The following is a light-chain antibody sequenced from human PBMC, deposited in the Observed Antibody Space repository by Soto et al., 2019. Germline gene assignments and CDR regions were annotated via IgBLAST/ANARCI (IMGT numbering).Light chain of an antibody. V-gene: IGLV2-8*01. CDR3: CSYAGSNNLV. CDR2: EVS. CDR1: NSDVGGYNY. J-gene: IGLJ3*02. Sequence: QSVLTQPPPASGSPGQSVTISCTGTNSDVGGYNYVSWYQQHPGKAPKVMIYEVSNRPSGVPDRFSGSKSGNTASLTVSGLQAEDEADYYCCSYAGSNNLVFGGGTKLTVL.